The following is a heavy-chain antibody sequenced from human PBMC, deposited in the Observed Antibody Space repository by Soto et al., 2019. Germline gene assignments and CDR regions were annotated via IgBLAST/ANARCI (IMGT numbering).Heavy chain of an antibody. CDR1: GYSFTSYW. J-gene: IGHJ6*02. CDR2: IDPSDSYT. D-gene: IGHD5-18*01. Sequence: GESLKISCKGSGYSFTSYWISWVRQMPGKGLEWMGRIDPSDSYTDYSPSFQGHVTISADKSISTAYLQWSSLKASDTAMYYCARYWHSYSLNYYRGMDVWGQGTTVTVSS. V-gene: IGHV5-10-1*01. CDR3: ARYWHSYSLNYYRGMDV.